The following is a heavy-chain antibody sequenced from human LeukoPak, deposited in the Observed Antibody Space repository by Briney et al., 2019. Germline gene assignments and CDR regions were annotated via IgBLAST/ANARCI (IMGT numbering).Heavy chain of an antibody. Sequence: ASVKVSCKASGYTSTSYGISWVRQAPGQGLEWMGWISAYNGNTNYAQKLQGRVTMTTDTSTSTAYMELRSLRSDDTAVYYCARALSRGYSGYDYGLGYWGQGTLVTVSS. CDR3: ARALSRGYSGYDYGLGY. J-gene: IGHJ4*02. V-gene: IGHV1-18*01. CDR1: GYTSTSYG. D-gene: IGHD5-12*01. CDR2: ISAYNGNT.